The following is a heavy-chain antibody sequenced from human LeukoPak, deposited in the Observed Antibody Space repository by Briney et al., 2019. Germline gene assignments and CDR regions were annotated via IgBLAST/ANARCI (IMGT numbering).Heavy chain of an antibody. CDR3: AKDWDMLVDY. V-gene: IGHV3-21*01. J-gene: IGHJ4*02. CDR1: GFTFISYS. Sequence: GGSLRLSCAASGFTFISYSINWVRHAPVKGLELVSSIISSSSYIYYADSVRARFTISRDTAQNSLYLQMNSLSAEDTAVYYCAKDWDMLVDYWGQGTLVTVSS. CDR2: IISSSSYI. D-gene: IGHD2-8*01.